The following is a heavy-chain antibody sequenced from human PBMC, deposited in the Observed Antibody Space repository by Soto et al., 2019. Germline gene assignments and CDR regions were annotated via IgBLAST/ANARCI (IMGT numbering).Heavy chain of an antibody. CDR2: VSSSGGTT. V-gene: IGHV3-23*01. CDR3: ANDSRGVVVAAAMY. Sequence: EVQLLESGGGLVQPGGSLRLSCAASGFTFSSYDMSWVRQAPGKGLEWVSAVSSSGGTTNYGGSVKGRFTISRDNSKNTLYLQMNSLRAEDTAVYYCANDSRGVVVAAAMYWGQGTLVTVSS. CDR1: GFTFSSYD. D-gene: IGHD2-2*01. J-gene: IGHJ4*01.